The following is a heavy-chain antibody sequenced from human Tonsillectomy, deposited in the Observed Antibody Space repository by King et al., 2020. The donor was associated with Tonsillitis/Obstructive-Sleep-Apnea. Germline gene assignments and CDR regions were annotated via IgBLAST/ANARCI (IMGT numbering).Heavy chain of an antibody. J-gene: IGHJ1*01. D-gene: IGHD3-22*01. CDR1: GFTVSSNY. V-gene: IGHV3-53*01. CDR3: AIDSYDSSGYYSPPFQH. CDR2: IYSGGIT. Sequence: VQLVESGGGLIQPGGSLRLSCAASGFTVSSNYMSWVRQAPGKGLEWVSVIYSGGITYYADSVKGRFTISRDNSKNTLYLQMNSLRAEDTAVYYCAIDSYDSSGYYSPPFQHWGQGTLVTVSS.